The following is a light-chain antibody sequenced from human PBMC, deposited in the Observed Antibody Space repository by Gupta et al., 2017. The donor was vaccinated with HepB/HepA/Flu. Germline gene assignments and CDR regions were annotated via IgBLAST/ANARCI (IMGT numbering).Light chain of an antibody. CDR1: QSISTY. J-gene: IGKJ1*01. Sequence: DIQMTHSPSSLSASVGDRVTITCRASQSISTYLNWYQQKPGKAPILLIYDASSLQSGVPSRFSGSGSGTEFTLTISSLQPEDFATYYCQQRDISPRTFGQGTKVEIK. CDR2: DAS. V-gene: IGKV1-39*01. CDR3: QQRDISPRT.